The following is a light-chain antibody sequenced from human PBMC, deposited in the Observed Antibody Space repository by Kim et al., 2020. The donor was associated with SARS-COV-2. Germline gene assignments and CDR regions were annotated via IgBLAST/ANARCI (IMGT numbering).Light chain of an antibody. CDR1: SNDVGGYNY. CDR3: SSYTGTSSLYV. J-gene: IGLJ1*01. Sequence: QSALTQPGSVSGSPGQSITISCTGTSNDVGGYNYVSWYQQHPGKAPKLMIYDVSDRPSGVSTRFSGSKSGNTASLTISGLQAEDEADYYCSSYTGTSSLYVFGTGTKVTVL. CDR2: DVS. V-gene: IGLV2-14*03.